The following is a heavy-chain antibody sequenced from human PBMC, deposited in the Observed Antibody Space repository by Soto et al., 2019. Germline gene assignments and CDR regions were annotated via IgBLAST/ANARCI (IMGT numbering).Heavy chain of an antibody. Sequence: SGGSLRLSCADSGFTFSSHSMNWVRQAPGKGLEWVSSISTTGSDKSYADSVKGRFTISRDNAKNSLYLQMTSLRVDDTAVYYCARGYDIVAVQVNIRVAYFDYWGQGTLVTVSS. CDR3: ARGYDIVAVQVNIRVAYFDY. CDR1: GFTFSSHS. CDR2: ISTTGSDK. J-gene: IGHJ4*02. D-gene: IGHD2-21*01. V-gene: IGHV3-21*01.